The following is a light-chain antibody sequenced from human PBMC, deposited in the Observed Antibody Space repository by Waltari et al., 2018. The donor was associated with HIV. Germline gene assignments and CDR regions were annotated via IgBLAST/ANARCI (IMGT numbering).Light chain of an antibody. J-gene: IGKJ4*02. CDR1: QSLLYSDGDTY. Sequence: DVVMTQSPLSLPVNLGQPASIACRSTQSLLYSDGDTYLNWFPQRPGQSPRRLIYKVSNRDAGVQDRFSGSGSGTDFTLKISRVEAEDVGVYYCMQGTHWPPTFGGGTKVEIK. V-gene: IGKV2-30*01. CDR2: KVS. CDR3: MQGTHWPPT.